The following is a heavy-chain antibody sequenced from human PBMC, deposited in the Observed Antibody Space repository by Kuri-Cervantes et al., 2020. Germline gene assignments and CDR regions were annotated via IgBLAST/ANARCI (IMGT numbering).Heavy chain of an antibody. D-gene: IGHD1-1*01. CDR3: ARVRGGTYFDL. J-gene: IGHJ4*02. CDR1: GFTFSDYY. V-gene: IGHV3-11*06. Sequence: GESLKISCAASGFTFSDYYMSWIRQAPGKGLEWVSSISSSSSYIHYADSVKGRFTISRDNGKNSLYLQMNSLRAEDTAVYYCARVRGGTYFDLWGQGTLVTVSS. CDR2: ISSSSSYI.